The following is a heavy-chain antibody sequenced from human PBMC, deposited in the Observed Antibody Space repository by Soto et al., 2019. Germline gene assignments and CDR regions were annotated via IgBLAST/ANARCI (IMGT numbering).Heavy chain of an antibody. Sequence: ASVKVSCKASGYTFTGYYMHWVRQAPGQGLEWMGWINPNSGGTNYAQKFQGWVTMTRDTSTSTAYMELSRLRSDDTAVYYCARDYGSGSYYNRVGWFDPWGQGTLVTVSS. CDR2: INPNSGGT. D-gene: IGHD3-10*01. CDR3: ARDYGSGSYYNRVGWFDP. V-gene: IGHV1-2*04. J-gene: IGHJ5*02. CDR1: GYTFTGYY.